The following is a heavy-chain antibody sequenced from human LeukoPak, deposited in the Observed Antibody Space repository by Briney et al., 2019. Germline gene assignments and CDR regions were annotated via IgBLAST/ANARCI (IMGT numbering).Heavy chain of an antibody. D-gene: IGHD2-2*01. CDR2: ISWDGGST. V-gene: IGHV3-43*01. CDR1: GFTFDDYS. Sequence: GGSLRLSCAASGFTFDDYSMHWVRQAPGKGLEWVSLISWDGGSTYYADYVKGRFTISRDNSKNSLYLQMNSLRTEDTALYYCAKVAVPAASSSPHFDYWGQGTLVTVSS. CDR3: AKVAVPAASSSPHFDY. J-gene: IGHJ4*02.